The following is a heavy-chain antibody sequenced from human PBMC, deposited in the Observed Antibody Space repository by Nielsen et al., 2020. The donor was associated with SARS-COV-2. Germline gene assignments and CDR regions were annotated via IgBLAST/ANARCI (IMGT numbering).Heavy chain of an antibody. CDR1: GFTFSSYW. D-gene: IGHD3-16*01. CDR2: INSDGSST. J-gene: IGHJ6*02. V-gene: IGHV3-74*01. Sequence: GESLKISCAASGFTFSSYWMHWVRQAPGKGLVWVSRINSDGSSTSYADSVKGRFTISRDNSKNTLYLQMNSLRAEDTAVYYCASPPTSYYYYGMDVWGQGTTVTVSS. CDR3: ASPPTSYYYYGMDV.